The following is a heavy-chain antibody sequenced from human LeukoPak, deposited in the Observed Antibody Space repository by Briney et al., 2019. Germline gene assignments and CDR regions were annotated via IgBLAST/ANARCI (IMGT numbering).Heavy chain of an antibody. Sequence: GGSLRLSCAASGFTFNNYAMSWVRQAPGKGLEWVGRIKSKTDGGTTDYAAPVKGRFTISRDDSKNTLYLQMNSLKTEDTAVYYCTTVEQQLVVYYYYYMDVWGKGTTVTVSS. CDR3: TTVEQQLVVYYYYYMDV. V-gene: IGHV3-15*01. CDR1: GFTFNNYA. CDR2: IKSKTDGGTT. J-gene: IGHJ6*03. D-gene: IGHD6-13*01.